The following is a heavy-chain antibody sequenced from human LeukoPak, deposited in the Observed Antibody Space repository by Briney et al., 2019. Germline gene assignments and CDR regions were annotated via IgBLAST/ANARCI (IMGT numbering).Heavy chain of an antibody. V-gene: IGHV3-21*01. CDR2: ITASSYI. J-gene: IGHJ6*04. Sequence: GGSLRLSCAASGFTFSTYSMNWVRQAPGKGLEWVSSITASSYIYYADFVEGRFTISRDNAKNSLYLQMNSLRAEDTAVYYCAELGITMIGGVWGKGTTVTISS. CDR3: AELGITMIGGV. D-gene: IGHD3-10*02. CDR1: GFTFSTYS.